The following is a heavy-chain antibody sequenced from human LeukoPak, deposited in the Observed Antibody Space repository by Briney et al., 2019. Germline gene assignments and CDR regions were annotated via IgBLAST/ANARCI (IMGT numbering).Heavy chain of an antibody. D-gene: IGHD5-12*01. CDR1: GLTFSSYG. CDR3: SQEGGSHY. Sequence: PGGSLRLSCAASGLTFSSYGMHWVRQAPGKGLEWVAFIRSDGSDKYYADSVKGRFTISRDNSKNTLYLQMNSLRAEDTAVYYCSQEGGSHYWGQGTLVTVSS. J-gene: IGHJ4*02. V-gene: IGHV3-30*02. CDR2: IRSDGSDK.